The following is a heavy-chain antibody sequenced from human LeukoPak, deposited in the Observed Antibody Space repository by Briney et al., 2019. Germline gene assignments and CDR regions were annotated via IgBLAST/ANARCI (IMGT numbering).Heavy chain of an antibody. Sequence: ASVKVSCKASGYTFTGYYMHWVRQALGQGLEWMGWINPNSGGTNYAQKFQGRVTMTRDTSISTAYMELSRLRSDDTAVYYCARGPYIVVVPAAFFYWGQGTLVTVSS. CDR2: INPNSGGT. V-gene: IGHV1-2*02. J-gene: IGHJ4*02. D-gene: IGHD2-2*01. CDR3: ARGPYIVVVPAAFFY. CDR1: GYTFTGYY.